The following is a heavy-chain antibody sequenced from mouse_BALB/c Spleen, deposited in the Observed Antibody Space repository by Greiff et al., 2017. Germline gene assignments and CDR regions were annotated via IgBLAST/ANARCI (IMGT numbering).Heavy chain of an antibody. V-gene: IGHV5-17*02. Sequence: DVQLVESGGGLVQPGGSRKLSCAASGFTFSSFGMHWVRQAPEKGLEWVAYISSGSSTIYYADTVKGRFTISRDNPKNTLFLQMTSLRSEDTAMYYCARSRWLLSMDYWGQGTSVTVSS. CDR2: ISSGSSTI. J-gene: IGHJ4*01. CDR3: ARSRWLLSMDY. D-gene: IGHD2-3*01. CDR1: GFTFSSFG.